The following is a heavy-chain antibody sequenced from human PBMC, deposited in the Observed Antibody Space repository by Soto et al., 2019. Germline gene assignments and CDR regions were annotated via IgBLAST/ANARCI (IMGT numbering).Heavy chain of an antibody. J-gene: IGHJ3*02. D-gene: IGHD3-22*01. Sequence: QSGGSLRLSCAASGFTFSSYGMHWVRQAPGKGLEWVAVIWYDGSNKYYADSVKGRFTISRDNSKNTLYLQMNSLRAEDTAVYYCARGLKQGQTYYYDSSGYNDAFDIWGQGTMVTVSS. V-gene: IGHV3-33*01. CDR3: ARGLKQGQTYYYDSSGYNDAFDI. CDR2: IWYDGSNK. CDR1: GFTFSSYG.